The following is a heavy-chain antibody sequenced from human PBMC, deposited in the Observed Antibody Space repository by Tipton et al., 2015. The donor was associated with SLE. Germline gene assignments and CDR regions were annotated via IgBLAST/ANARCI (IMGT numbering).Heavy chain of an antibody. CDR1: GFSFSDSY. V-gene: IGHV3-11*06. CDR3: ARSTYMDV. Sequence: GSLRLSCAASGFSFSDSYMSWIRQAPGKGLEWVSYITSSSRYTDYADSVEGRFTISRDNARNSLYLQMNSLRAEDTAVYYCARSTYMDVWGKGTTVTVSS. CDR2: ITSSSRYT. J-gene: IGHJ6*03.